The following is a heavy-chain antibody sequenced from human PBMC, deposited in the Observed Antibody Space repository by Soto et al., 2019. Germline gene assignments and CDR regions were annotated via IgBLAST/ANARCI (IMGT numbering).Heavy chain of an antibody. CDR2: ISYDGNNK. CDR3: AEGARGYSGYVTIPPT. D-gene: IGHD5-12*01. V-gene: IGHV3-30*18. Sequence: QVQLVESGGGVVQPGRSLRLSCAASGFTFSSYGMHWVRQAPGKGLEWVAVISYDGNNKYYADSVKGRFTISRDKSKNXLYLQMNSLKAEETAVYYWAEGARGYSGYVTIPPTWGQGTLVTVSS. CDR1: GFTFSSYG. J-gene: IGHJ5*02.